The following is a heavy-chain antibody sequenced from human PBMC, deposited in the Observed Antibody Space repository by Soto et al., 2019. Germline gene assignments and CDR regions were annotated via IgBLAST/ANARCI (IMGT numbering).Heavy chain of an antibody. D-gene: IGHD3-22*01. V-gene: IGHV1-3*01. Sequence: PGESLKISCKGSGYTFTSYAMHWVRQAPGQRLEWMGWINAGNGNTKYSQKFQGRVTITRDTSASTAYMELSSLRSEDTAVYYCARGHHNYYDSSGYLNWFDPWGQGTLVTVSS. CDR3: ARGHHNYYDSSGYLNWFDP. CDR2: INAGNGNT. J-gene: IGHJ5*02. CDR1: GYTFTSYA.